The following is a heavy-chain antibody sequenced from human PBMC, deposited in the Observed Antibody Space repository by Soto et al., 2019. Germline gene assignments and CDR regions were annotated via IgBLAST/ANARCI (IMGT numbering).Heavy chain of an antibody. Sequence: ASVKVSCKVSGYTLTELSMHWVRQAPGKGLEWMGGFDPEDGETIYAQKFQGRVTMTEDTSTDTAYMELSSLRSEDTAVYYCATGLVYIVGVTMVRGVIGMGDYWGQGTLVTVSS. V-gene: IGHV1-24*01. CDR3: ATGLVYIVGVTMVRGVIGMGDY. CDR1: GYTLTELS. D-gene: IGHD3-10*01. J-gene: IGHJ4*02. CDR2: FDPEDGET.